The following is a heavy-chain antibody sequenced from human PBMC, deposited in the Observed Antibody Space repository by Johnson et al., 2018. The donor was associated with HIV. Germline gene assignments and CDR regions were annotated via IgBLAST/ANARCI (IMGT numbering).Heavy chain of an antibody. D-gene: IGHD6-13*01. Sequence: LQLVESGGGLIQPGGSLRLSCAASGFTVSSNYMSWVRQAPGKGLEWVSVIYSGGSTYYADSVKGRFTISRDNSKNTLYLQMNSLRAEDTAVYYCARDGESQQLPLGDALDVWGRGTMVIVSS. CDR2: IYSGGST. V-gene: IGHV3-53*01. CDR3: ARDGESQQLPLGDALDV. J-gene: IGHJ3*01. CDR1: GFTVSSNY.